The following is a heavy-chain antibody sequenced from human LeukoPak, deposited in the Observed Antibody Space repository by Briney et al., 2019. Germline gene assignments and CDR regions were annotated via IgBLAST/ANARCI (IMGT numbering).Heavy chain of an antibody. CDR1: GYTFTGYY. CDR2: INPNSGGT. V-gene: IGHV1-2*02. Sequence: ASVKVSCKASGYTFTGYYMHWVRQAPGQGLEWMGWINPNSGGTNYAQKFQCRVIMTRDTSIRTAYMELSRLRSDDTAVYYCARDYGYCSGGSCHYSWFDYWGQGTLVTVSS. CDR3: ARDYGYCSGGSCHYSWFDY. D-gene: IGHD2-15*01. J-gene: IGHJ4*02.